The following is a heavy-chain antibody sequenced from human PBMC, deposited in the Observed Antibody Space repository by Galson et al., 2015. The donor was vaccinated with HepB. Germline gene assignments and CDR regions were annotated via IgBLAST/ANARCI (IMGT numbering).Heavy chain of an antibody. Sequence: SLRLSCETSGFHFSSYGMHWVRQVPGKGLEWVSLIWHDGSEKYYTESVKGRFTISRDNSREMVYLQMNNLRVDDTAIYYCARPPLVVDTAHDALEFWGRGTVVTVSS. CDR3: ARPPLVVDTAHDALEF. J-gene: IGHJ3*01. D-gene: IGHD2-21*02. V-gene: IGHV3-33*08. CDR2: IWHDGSEK. CDR1: GFHFSSYG.